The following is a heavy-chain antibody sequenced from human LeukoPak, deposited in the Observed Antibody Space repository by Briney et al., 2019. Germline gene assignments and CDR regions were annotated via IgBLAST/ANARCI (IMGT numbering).Heavy chain of an antibody. CDR1: GGSISSYY. V-gene: IGHV4-59*08. CDR2: IYYSGST. J-gene: IGHJ4*02. Sequence: PSETLSLTCTVSGGSISSYYWSWIRQPPGKGLEWIGYIYYSGSTNYNPSLKSRVTISVDTSKNQFSLKLSSVTAADTAVYYCARHHYDSSGYPYWGQGTLVTVSS. CDR3: ARHHYDSSGYPY. D-gene: IGHD3-22*01.